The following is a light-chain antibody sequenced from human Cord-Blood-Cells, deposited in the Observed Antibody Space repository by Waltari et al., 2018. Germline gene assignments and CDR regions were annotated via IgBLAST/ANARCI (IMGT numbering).Light chain of an antibody. V-gene: IGLV1-47*01. CDR2: RNN. CDR1: SSNIGRSY. CDR3: AAWDDSLSGRV. Sequence: SVLTQPPPASGTPGQRVTIPCSGSSSNIGRSYVNWYQQLPGTAPKLLIYRNNQRPSGVPDRFSGSKSGTSASLAISGLRSEDEADYYCAAWDDSLSGRVFGGGTKLTVL. J-gene: IGLJ3*02.